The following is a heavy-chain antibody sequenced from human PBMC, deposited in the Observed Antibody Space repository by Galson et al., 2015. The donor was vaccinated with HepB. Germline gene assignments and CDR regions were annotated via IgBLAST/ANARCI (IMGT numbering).Heavy chain of an antibody. Sequence: SCKASGGTFSSYTISWVRQAPGQGLEWMGRIIPILGIANYAQKFQGRVTITADKSTSTAYMELSSLRSEDTAVYYCARDYDYGDYEPWGQGTLVTVSS. V-gene: IGHV1-69*04. CDR3: ARDYDYGDYEP. CDR2: IIPILGIA. J-gene: IGHJ5*02. CDR1: GGTFSSYT. D-gene: IGHD4-17*01.